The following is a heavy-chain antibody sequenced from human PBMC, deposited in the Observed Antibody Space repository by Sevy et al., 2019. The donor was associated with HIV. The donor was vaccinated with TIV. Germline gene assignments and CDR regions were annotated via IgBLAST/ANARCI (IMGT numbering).Heavy chain of an antibody. V-gene: IGHV3-30*04. D-gene: IGHD3-22*01. J-gene: IGHJ1*01. Sequence: GGSLRLSCAASGFTFSSYAMHWVRQAPGKGLEWVAVISYDGSKKYYADSVKGRFTISRDNSKNSLYLQMNSLRAEDMAVDYCAREPFGYYDSGGYYSWEYFQHWGQGTQVTVSS. CDR2: ISYDGSKK. CDR3: AREPFGYYDSGGYYSWEYFQH. CDR1: GFTFSSYA.